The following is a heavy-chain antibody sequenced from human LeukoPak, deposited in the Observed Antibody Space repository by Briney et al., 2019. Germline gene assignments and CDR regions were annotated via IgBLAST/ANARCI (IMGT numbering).Heavy chain of an antibody. CDR1: GFTFSDYA. CDR3: ARGGTGITDWFDP. Sequence: GGSLRLSCAASGFTFSDYAMSWVRQAPGKGLEWVSVIRGSGGRTYYADSVKGRVTTSRDNSENTLYLQMNSLRAEDTAVYFCARGGTGITDWFDPWGQGTLVTVSS. D-gene: IGHD1-7*01. J-gene: IGHJ5*02. V-gene: IGHV3-23*01. CDR2: IRGSGGRT.